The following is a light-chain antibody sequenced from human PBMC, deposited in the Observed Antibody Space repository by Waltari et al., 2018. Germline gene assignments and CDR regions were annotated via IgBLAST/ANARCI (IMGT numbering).Light chain of an antibody. Sequence: DIQMTQSPSTLSASVGDRVTITCRASQNINSWLAWYQQKPGNAPKLLIYKASSLETGVPSRFSGSESGTEFTLTINSRQPDDFATYYCQQYNSYHIFTFGPGTKVEI. J-gene: IGKJ3*01. CDR3: QQYNSYHIFT. CDR2: KAS. V-gene: IGKV1-5*03. CDR1: QNINSW.